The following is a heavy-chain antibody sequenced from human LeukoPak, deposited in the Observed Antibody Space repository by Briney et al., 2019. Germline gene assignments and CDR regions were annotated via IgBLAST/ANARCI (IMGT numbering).Heavy chain of an antibody. CDR1: GFTFSSYA. J-gene: IGHJ4*02. V-gene: IGHV3-23*01. CDR2: ISGSGGST. D-gene: IGHD2-21*01. CDR3: AKDIQCTY. Sequence: PGGSLRLSCAASGFTFSSYAMTWVRQAPGKGLEWVSIISGSGGSTSYADSVKGRFTISRDNSKNTLYLQMNSLRAEDTAVYHCAKDIQCTYWGQGTLVTVSS.